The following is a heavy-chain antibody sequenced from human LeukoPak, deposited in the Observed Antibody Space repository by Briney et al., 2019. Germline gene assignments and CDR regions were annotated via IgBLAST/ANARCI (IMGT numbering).Heavy chain of an antibody. CDR1: GGSISSYY. CDR3: ARLAAAGNGDY. V-gene: IGHV4-59*01. D-gene: IGHD6-13*01. J-gene: IGHJ4*02. CDR2: IYYSGST. Sequence: SETLSLTCTVSGGSISSYYWSWIRQPPGKGLEWIGYIYYSGSTNYNPSLKSRVTISVDTSKNQFSLKLSSVTAADTAVYYCARLAAAGNGDYWGQGTLVTVSS.